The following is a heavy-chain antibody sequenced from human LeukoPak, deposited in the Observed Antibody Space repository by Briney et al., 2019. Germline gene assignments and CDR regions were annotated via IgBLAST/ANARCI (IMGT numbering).Heavy chain of an antibody. Sequence: GASVKVSCKASGDTFSSYAISWVRQAPGQGLEWMGGIIPIFGTANYAQKFQGRVTITADESTSTAYMGLSSLRSEDTAVYYCARSADAYYDFWSGYSNLYYFDYWGQGTLVTVSS. D-gene: IGHD3-3*01. CDR2: IIPIFGTA. CDR1: GDTFSSYA. CDR3: ARSADAYYDFWSGYSNLYYFDY. V-gene: IGHV1-69*01. J-gene: IGHJ4*02.